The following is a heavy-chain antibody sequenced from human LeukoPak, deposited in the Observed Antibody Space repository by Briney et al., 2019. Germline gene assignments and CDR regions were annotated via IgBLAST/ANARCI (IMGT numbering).Heavy chain of an antibody. Sequence: GWSLRLSCAASGFTLSNSWMSGVRQPAGKGLEWVGRIKCKTDGGTTDYAAPVKGRFTISRDDSKNTLYLQMNSLKTEDTAVYYCTTSVVVAPLAFDYWGQGTLVTVSS. CDR3: TTSVVVAPLAFDY. CDR1: GFTLSNSW. D-gene: IGHD2-15*01. CDR2: IKCKTDGGTT. J-gene: IGHJ4*02. V-gene: IGHV3-15*01.